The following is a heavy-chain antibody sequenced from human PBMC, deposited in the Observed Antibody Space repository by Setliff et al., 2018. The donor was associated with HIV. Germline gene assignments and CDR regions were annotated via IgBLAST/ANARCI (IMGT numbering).Heavy chain of an antibody. CDR1: GFILSEDW. J-gene: IGHJ4*02. Sequence: GESLKISCAVSGFILSEDWMSWVRQAPGKGLEWLGRIKSKRDGGTIDYTAPVKGRFTISRDDSKNMAYLQMNSLKIEDTALYFCSINSPLSSWGQGTLVTVSS. CDR2: IKSKRDGGTI. V-gene: IGHV3-15*01. CDR3: SINSPLSS. D-gene: IGHD6-6*01.